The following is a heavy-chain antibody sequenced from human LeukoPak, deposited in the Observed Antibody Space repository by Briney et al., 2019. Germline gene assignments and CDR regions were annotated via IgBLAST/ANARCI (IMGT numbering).Heavy chain of an antibody. Sequence: SETLSLTCAVSGVSSNDYYWSWVRQTPGKGLEWIGEIDHSGYTNDSPSLKSRVTLSIDTSRKQFSLNVRSVTVADTGIYYCTRMTTGHDYWGQGTLVTVSS. CDR2: IDHSGYT. CDR3: TRMTTGHDY. CDR1: GVSSNDYY. J-gene: IGHJ4*02. V-gene: IGHV4-34*01. D-gene: IGHD4-17*01.